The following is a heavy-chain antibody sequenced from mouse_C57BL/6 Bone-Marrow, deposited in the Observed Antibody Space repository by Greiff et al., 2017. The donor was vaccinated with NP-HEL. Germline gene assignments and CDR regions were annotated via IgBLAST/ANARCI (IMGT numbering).Heavy chain of an antibody. J-gene: IGHJ1*03. V-gene: IGHV1-5*01. Sequence: EVKLVESGTVLARPGASVKMSCKTSGYTFTSYWMHWVKQRPGQGLEWIGAIYPGNSDTSYNQKFKGKAKLTAVTSASTAYMELSSLTNEDSAVYYCTRDPLVYYGSSYWYFDVWGTGTTVTVSS. D-gene: IGHD1-1*01. CDR1: GYTFTSYW. CDR2: IYPGNSDT. CDR3: TRDPLVYYGSSYWYFDV.